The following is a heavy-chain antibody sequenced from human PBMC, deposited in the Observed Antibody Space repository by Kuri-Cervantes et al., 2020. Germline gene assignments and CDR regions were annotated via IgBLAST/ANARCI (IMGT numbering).Heavy chain of an antibody. CDR2: IGTAGDT. D-gene: IGHD6-19*01. Sequence: GGSLRLSCAASGLTFSRNDMHWVRQATGKGLKCVSPIGTAGDTYYPSSVKGRFTISRDNAKNSLYLQMNSLRVEDTAIYYCARGRVDSAWHYFDYWGQGTLVTVSS. V-gene: IGHV3-13*04. CDR3: ARGRVDSAWHYFDY. CDR1: GLTFSRND. J-gene: IGHJ4*02.